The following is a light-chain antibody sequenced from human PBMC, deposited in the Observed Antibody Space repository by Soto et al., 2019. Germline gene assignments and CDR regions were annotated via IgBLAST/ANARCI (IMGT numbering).Light chain of an antibody. CDR2: EVS. Sequence: LAQPSSVSGSPGQSITISCTGTSTDVGGYNYVSWYQHHPGKGPKLIIYEVSNRPSRVSDRFSGSKSGNKASLIISNLEAEDESDYYCGSYTSTDTPFVFGTGTKVTVL. J-gene: IGLJ1*01. CDR3: GSYTSTDTPFV. CDR1: STDVGGYNY. V-gene: IGLV2-14*01.